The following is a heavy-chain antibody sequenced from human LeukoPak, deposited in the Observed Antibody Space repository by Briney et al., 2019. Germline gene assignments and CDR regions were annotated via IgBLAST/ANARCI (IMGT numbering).Heavy chain of an antibody. CDR2: LYYSGST. V-gene: IGHV4-39*01. Sequence: TSETLSLTCSVSGGSISTSSYYWDWIRQPPGKGLEWIVSLYYSGSTYYNPALKGRVTISGNTSKNQFSLNLGSVEAADTAAYYCSRRTDRSAWSTYFDYLLRATIVTLSS. J-gene: IGHJ4*02. CDR1: GGSISTSSYY. CDR3: SRRTDRSAWSTYFDY. D-gene: IGHD6-19*01.